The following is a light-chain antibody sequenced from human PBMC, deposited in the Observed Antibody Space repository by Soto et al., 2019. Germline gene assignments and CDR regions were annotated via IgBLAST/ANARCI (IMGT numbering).Light chain of an antibody. Sequence: QSALAQPASVSGSPGQPITISCTGTSSDVGAYKFVSWYQHHPGRAPKLIIFEVTNRPSGVSSRFSGSKSGNTAPLTISRLLPEDEADYYCSSYTNNTTLVFGGGTKVTVL. J-gene: IGLJ2*01. CDR3: SSYTNNTTLV. CDR1: SSDVGAYKF. V-gene: IGLV2-14*01. CDR2: EVT.